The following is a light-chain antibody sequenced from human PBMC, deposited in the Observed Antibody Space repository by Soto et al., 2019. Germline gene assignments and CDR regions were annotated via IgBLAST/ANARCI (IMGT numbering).Light chain of an antibody. CDR2: GAS. V-gene: IGKV3-15*01. CDR1: QSVSSN. Sequence: EIVMTQSPATLSVSPGERATLSCRASQSVSSNLAWYQQKPGQAPRLLIYGASTRATGIPARFSGSGSGTEFTLNISSLQSEDFAVYYCQQYKNWPLTFGEGTKV. CDR3: QQYKNWPLT. J-gene: IGKJ1*01.